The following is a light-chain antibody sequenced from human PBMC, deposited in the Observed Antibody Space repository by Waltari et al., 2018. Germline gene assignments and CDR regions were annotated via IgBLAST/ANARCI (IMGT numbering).Light chain of an antibody. J-gene: IGLJ2*01. V-gene: IGLV2-8*01. CDR3: GAYAGGDNLGV. CDR1: SSDIGAYNY. CDR2: EVT. Sequence: QSALTQPPSASGSPGQSVTISCTGTSSDIGAYNYVSWYQQHPGKAPKRLIYEVTKRPSGVPDGFSGSRSGNTASLTLSGLQMDDEAEYDCGAYAGGDNLGVFGGGTKLTVL.